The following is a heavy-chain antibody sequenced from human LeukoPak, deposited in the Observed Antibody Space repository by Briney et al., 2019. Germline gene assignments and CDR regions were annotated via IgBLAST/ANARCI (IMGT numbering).Heavy chain of an antibody. J-gene: IGHJ4*02. CDR2: INSDGRST. D-gene: IGHD5-24*01. Sequence: GGSLRLSCAASGFTFNSYWMHWVRQAPGKGLVWVSRINSDGRSTSYADSVKGRFTISRDNAKNTLYLQMNSLRAEDTAEYYCAWSRDGYNYFVYWGQGTLVTVSS. V-gene: IGHV3-74*01. CDR3: AWSRDGYNYFVY. CDR1: GFTFNSYW.